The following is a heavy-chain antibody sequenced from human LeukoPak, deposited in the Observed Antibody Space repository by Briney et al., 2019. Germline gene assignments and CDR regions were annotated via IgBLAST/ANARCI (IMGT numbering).Heavy chain of an antibody. CDR3: ARAKTLEPSPSNAFGF. J-gene: IGHJ3*01. CDR2: ISAYNGNT. D-gene: IGHD1-1*01. V-gene: IGHV1-18*01. CDR1: GYTFTSYG. Sequence: ASVKVSCKASGYTFTSYGYNWVRQAPGQGLEWMGWISAYNGNTKYAQKFQGRVTMTTVTSTSTAYMELRSLTSDDTAVYYCARAKTLEPSPSNAFGFWGQGTMVTVSS.